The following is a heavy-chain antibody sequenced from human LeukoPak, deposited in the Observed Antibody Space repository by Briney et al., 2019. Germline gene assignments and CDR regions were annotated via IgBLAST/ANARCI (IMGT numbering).Heavy chain of an antibody. D-gene: IGHD6-19*01. CDR3: AKSVGIALAGHYDS. Sequence: PGGSLRLSCAASGFSFSIYGMHWVRQAPGRGLEWVAFIRHDGGNKYYADSVKGRFTTTRDNSKDTLYLHMDSVRPEDTAVYYCAKSVGIALAGHYDSWGQGLLVSVS. CDR2: IRHDGGNK. J-gene: IGHJ4*02. V-gene: IGHV3-30*02. CDR1: GFSFSIYG.